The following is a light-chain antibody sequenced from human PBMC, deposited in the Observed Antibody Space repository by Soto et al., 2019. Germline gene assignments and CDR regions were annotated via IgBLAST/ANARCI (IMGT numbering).Light chain of an antibody. CDR2: DVS. Sequence: QSALTQPASVSGSPGQSITISCTGTSSDVGGYNYVSWYQQHPGKAPKLMIYDVSNRPSGVSNRFSGSKSGNTASLTISGLQAEDEADYYCSSYTSSSTLDFGTGTKLIVL. CDR1: SSDVGGYNY. V-gene: IGLV2-14*01. J-gene: IGLJ1*01. CDR3: SSYTSSSTLD.